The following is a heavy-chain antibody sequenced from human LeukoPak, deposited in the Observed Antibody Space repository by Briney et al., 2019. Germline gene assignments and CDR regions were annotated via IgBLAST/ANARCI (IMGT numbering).Heavy chain of an antibody. CDR2: MNPNSGNT. CDR1: GYTFTSFD. D-gene: IGHD3-10*01. J-gene: IGHJ4*02. CDR3: ARGAGYGSGSRDY. V-gene: IGHV1-8*01. Sequence: ASVKVSCKASGYTFTSFDVNWVRQAAGQGLEWMGWMNPNSGNTGYAQKFQGRVTMTRNISISTAYMELSSLKYEDTAVYFCARGAGYGSGSRDYWGQGTLVTVSS.